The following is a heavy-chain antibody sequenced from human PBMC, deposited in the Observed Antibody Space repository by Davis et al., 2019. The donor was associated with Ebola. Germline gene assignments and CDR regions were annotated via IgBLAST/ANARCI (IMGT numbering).Heavy chain of an antibody. V-gene: IGHV1-46*01. J-gene: IGHJ6*02. CDR3: AREDSGIGSYGYYYYGMDV. CDR1: GYTFTSYY. D-gene: IGHD5-18*01. Sequence: ASVKVSCKASGYTFTSYYMHWVRQAPGQGLEWMGIINPSGGSTSYAQKFQGRVTMTRDTSTSTVYMELSSLRSEDTAVYYCAREDSGIGSYGYYYYGMDVWGQGTTVTVSS. CDR2: INPSGGST.